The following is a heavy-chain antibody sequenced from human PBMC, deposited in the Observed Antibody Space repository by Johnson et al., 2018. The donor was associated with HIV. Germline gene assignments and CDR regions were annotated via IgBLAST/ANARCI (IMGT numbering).Heavy chain of an antibody. V-gene: IGHV3-74*02. Sequence: VQLVESGGGVVQPGGSLRLSCAASGFTFSRYWMHWVRQAPGKGLVWVSRISSDGTDTYYADSVKGRFTISRDNSKNTLYLQMGSLRAEDMAVYYCARPLGGSVDAFDIWGQGTMVTVSS. J-gene: IGHJ3*02. CDR1: GFTFSRYW. CDR3: ARPLGGSVDAFDI. CDR2: ISSDGTDT. D-gene: IGHD1-26*01.